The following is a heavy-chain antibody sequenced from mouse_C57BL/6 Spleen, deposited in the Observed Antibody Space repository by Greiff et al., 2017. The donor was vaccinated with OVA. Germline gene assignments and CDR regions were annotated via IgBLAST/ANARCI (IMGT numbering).Heavy chain of an antibody. CDR2: IDPSDSET. CDR3: ARGNYSTSDY. J-gene: IGHJ2*01. Sequence: VQLQQPGAELVRPGSSVKLSCKASGYTFTSYWMHWVKQRPIQGLEWIGNIDPSDSETHYNQKFKDKATLTVDKSSSTAYMQLSSLTSEDSAVYYCARGNYSTSDYWGQGTTLTVSS. D-gene: IGHD2-5*01. CDR1: GYTFTSYW. V-gene: IGHV1-52*01.